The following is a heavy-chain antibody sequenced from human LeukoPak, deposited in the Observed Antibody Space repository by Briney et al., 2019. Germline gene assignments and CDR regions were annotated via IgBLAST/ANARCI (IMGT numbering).Heavy chain of an antibody. D-gene: IGHD1-26*01. V-gene: IGHV3-11*04. CDR1: GFTFSDYY. CDR3: ARAYSGTYGLGYYYMDV. Sequence: PGGSLRLSCAASGFTFSDYYMSWIRQAPGKGLEWISYITNTGGTIKYADSVKGRFTISRDNAKKSLYLQMNSLRAEDTAVYYCARAYSGTYGLGYYYMDVWGKGTTVTVSS. CDR2: ITNTGGTI. J-gene: IGHJ6*03.